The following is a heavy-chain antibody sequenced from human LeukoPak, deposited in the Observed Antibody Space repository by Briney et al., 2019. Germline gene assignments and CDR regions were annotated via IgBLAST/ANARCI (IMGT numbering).Heavy chain of an antibody. Sequence: PGGSLRLSCAASGFTFSSYAMSWVRQAPGKGLEWVSAVSGSGGSTHYADSVKGRFTISRDNSKNTLYLQMNSLRAEDTAVYYCAKDPNSGWSGDYWGQGTLVTVSS. CDR2: VSGSGGST. D-gene: IGHD6-19*01. CDR1: GFTFSSYA. J-gene: IGHJ4*02. V-gene: IGHV3-23*01. CDR3: AKDPNSGWSGDY.